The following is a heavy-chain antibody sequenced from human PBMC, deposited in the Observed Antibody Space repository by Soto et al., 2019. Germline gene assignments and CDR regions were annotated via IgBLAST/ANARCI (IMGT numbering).Heavy chain of an antibody. CDR1: GFNFGRYA. J-gene: IGHJ4*02. CDR2: INTGSNLI. CDR3: ARDGGRSGNLDY. V-gene: IGHV3-48*02. Sequence: EVQLVESGGGLVQPGGSLRLSCAVSGFNFGRYAMKWVRQAPGKGLEWVSHINTGSNLIYYGDSVKGRFTISRDNAKNSVYLQMDSLKDEDTAIYYGARDGGRSGNLDYWGQGTLVTVSS. D-gene: IGHD3-16*01.